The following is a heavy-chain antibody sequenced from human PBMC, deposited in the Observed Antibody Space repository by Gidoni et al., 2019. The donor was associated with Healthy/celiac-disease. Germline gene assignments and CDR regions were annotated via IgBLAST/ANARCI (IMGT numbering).Heavy chain of an antibody. CDR2: INHNNGGT. CDR1: GYPFTFYY. J-gene: IGHJ4*02. CDR3: ARDQSTVIIWRNFDY. Sequence: QVQLLQSGSAINKPGASVKVSCKASGYPFTFYYMLWFRQAPGQGFEWMGWINHNNGGTNYAQKFQGRVTMNRDTSISTAYMELSRLGSDDKAVYYCARDQSTVIIWRNFDYWGQGTMVTVSS. V-gene: IGHV1-2*02. D-gene: IGHD4-17*01.